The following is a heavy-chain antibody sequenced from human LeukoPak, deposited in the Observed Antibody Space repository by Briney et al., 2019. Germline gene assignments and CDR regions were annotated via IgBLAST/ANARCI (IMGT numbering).Heavy chain of an antibody. CDR3: ARDLTVRGVIKDFDY. V-gene: IGHV3-21*01. J-gene: IGHJ4*02. Sequence: GGSLRLSCAASGFTFSSYSMNWVRQAPGKGLEWVSSISSSSYIYYADSVKGRFTISRDNAKNSLYLQMNSLRAEDTAVYYCARDLTVRGVIKDFDYWGQGTLVTVSS. D-gene: IGHD3-10*01. CDR2: ISSSSYI. CDR1: GFTFSSYS.